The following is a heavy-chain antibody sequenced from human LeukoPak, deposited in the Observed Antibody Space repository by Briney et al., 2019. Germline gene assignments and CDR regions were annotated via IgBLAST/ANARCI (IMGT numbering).Heavy chain of an antibody. V-gene: IGHV1-18*01. Sequence: ASVKVSCKASGYTFTSYGISWVRQAPGQGLEWMGWISAYNGNTNYAQKLQGRVTMTTDTSTSTAYMELRSLRSDDTAVYYCARASPYGGNRCCAFDIWGQGTMVTASS. CDR2: ISAYNGNT. CDR1: GYTFTSYG. J-gene: IGHJ3*02. CDR3: ARASPYGGNRCCAFDI. D-gene: IGHD4-23*01.